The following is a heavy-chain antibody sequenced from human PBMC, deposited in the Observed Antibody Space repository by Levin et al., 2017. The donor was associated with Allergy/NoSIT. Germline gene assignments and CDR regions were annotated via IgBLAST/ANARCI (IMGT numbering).Heavy chain of an antibody. Sequence: MPSETLSLTCTFSGDSISSYYWSWIRQPPGKGLEWIGYIFHSGSTNYNPSLKSRVSISIDTSKNQFSLRLSSVTAADTAVYYCARQKGFSGYDPTEPFDYWGQGTLVTVSS. CDR3: ARQKGFSGYDPTEPFDY. D-gene: IGHD5-12*01. J-gene: IGHJ4*02. V-gene: IGHV4-59*08. CDR1: GDSISSYY. CDR2: IFHSGST.